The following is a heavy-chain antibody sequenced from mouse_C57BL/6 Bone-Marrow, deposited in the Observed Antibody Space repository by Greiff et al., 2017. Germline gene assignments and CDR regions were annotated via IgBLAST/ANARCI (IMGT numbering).Heavy chain of an antibody. CDR3: TAYYSNHHWYVDV. J-gene: IGHJ1*03. CDR2: IDPENGDT. D-gene: IGHD2-5*01. CDR1: GFNIKDDY. Sequence: VQLQQSGAELVRPGASVKLSCTASGFNIKDDYMHWVKQRPEQGLEWIGWIDPENGDTEYASKFQGKATITADTSSNTAYLQLSSLTTEDTAVYYCTAYYSNHHWYVDVWGTGTTVTVSA. V-gene: IGHV14-4*01.